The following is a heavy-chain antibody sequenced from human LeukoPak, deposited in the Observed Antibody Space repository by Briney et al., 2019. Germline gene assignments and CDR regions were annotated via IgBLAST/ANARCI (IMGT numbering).Heavy chain of an antibody. Sequence: PGGSLRLSCAASGFKFYAFWMSWVRQTPGKGLEWVGLIKSKTDGGTTDYSAPVKGRFTISRDDSQNTLFLQMDSLTTEDTATYYCARDLPAVVRGVDDAFDIWGQGTMVTVSS. J-gene: IGHJ3*02. V-gene: IGHV3-15*01. D-gene: IGHD3-10*01. CDR3: ARDLPAVVRGVDDAFDI. CDR1: GFKFYAFW. CDR2: IKSKTDGGTT.